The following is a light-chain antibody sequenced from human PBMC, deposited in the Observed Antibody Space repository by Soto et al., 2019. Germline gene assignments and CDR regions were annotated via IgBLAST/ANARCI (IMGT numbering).Light chain of an antibody. Sequence: VLTQPPSVSGAPGQRITISCTGSSSNIGAGYDVHWYQQLPGTAPKLLIYGNNNRPSGVPDRFSGSKSGTSASLAIAGLQAEDEADYYCQSYDSSLSGSVVFGGGTKVTVL. CDR3: QSYDSSLSGSVV. J-gene: IGLJ2*01. CDR2: GNN. CDR1: SSNIGAGYD. V-gene: IGLV1-40*01.